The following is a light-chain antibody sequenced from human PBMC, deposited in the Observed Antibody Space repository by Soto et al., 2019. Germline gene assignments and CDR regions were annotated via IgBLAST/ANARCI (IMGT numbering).Light chain of an antibody. CDR2: DAS. CDR1: QSVSRY. V-gene: IGKV3-11*01. Sequence: EIVLTQSPATLSLSPGERATLSCRASQSVSRYLAWYQQKPGQAPRLLIYDASNRATGIPARFSGSGSGTDFTLTISSLDPEDFAVYYCQQRSNWPRVTFGPGTKVDIK. CDR3: QQRSNWPRVT. J-gene: IGKJ3*01.